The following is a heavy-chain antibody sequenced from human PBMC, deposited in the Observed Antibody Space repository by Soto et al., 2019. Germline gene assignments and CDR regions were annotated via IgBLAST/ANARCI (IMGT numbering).Heavy chain of an antibody. CDR2: IIPMFGTT. D-gene: IGHD6-13*01. Sequence: GASVKVSCKTSGGTFSSHAINWVRQAPGQGLEWMGGIIPMFGTTNYAQKFKGRVTISADESTSTAYMEPSSLRSEDAAVYYCARAAIHGSSWYFWFDPWGQGTLVTVSS. J-gene: IGHJ5*02. CDR1: GGTFSSHA. CDR3: ARAAIHGSSWYFWFDP. V-gene: IGHV1-69*13.